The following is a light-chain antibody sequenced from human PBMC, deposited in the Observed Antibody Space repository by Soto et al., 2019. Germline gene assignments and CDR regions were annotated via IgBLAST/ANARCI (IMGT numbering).Light chain of an antibody. CDR3: CSYAGSSTLV. V-gene: IGLV2-23*01. CDR2: EGS. Sequence: QSALTQPASVSGSPGQSITISCTGTSSDVGSYNLVSWYQQHPGKAPKLMIYEGSKRRSGVSNRFSRSKSGNTAYLTISGLQAEDEADYYCCSYAGSSTLVFGGGTKLTVL. J-gene: IGLJ2*01. CDR1: SSDVGSYNL.